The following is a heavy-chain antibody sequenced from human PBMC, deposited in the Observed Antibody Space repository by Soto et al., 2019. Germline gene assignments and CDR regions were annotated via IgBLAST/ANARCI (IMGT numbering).Heavy chain of an antibody. V-gene: IGHV4-59*01. CDR1: GGSISSYY. J-gene: IGHJ4*02. D-gene: IGHD6-6*01. CDR2: IYYSGST. Sequence: PSETLSLTCTVSGGSISSYYWSWIRQPPGKGLEWIGYIYYSGSTNYNPSLKSRVTISVDTSKNQFSLKLSSVTAADTAVYYCARVAEYSSFLVDYWGQGTMVTVYS. CDR3: ARVAEYSSFLVDY.